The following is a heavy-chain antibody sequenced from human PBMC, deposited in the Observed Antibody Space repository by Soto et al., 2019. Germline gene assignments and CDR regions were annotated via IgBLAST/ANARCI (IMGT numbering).Heavy chain of an antibody. J-gene: IGHJ4*02. Sequence: QVQLVESGGGVVQPGRSLRLSCAASGFTFSSYAMHWVRQAPGKGLEWVAVISYDGSNKYYADSVKGRFTISRDNSKNTLYLQMNSLRAEDTAVYYCARDIGGNYYDSSGPYYWGKGTLVTVSS. CDR1: GFTFSSYA. CDR2: ISYDGSNK. D-gene: IGHD3-22*01. V-gene: IGHV3-30-3*01. CDR3: ARDIGGNYYDSSGPYY.